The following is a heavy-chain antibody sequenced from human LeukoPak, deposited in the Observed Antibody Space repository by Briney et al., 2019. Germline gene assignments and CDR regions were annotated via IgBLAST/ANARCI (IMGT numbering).Heavy chain of an antibody. CDR1: GGSISSYY. Sequence: SETLSLTCTVSGGSISSYYWSWIRQPPGKGLEWIGYIYYSGSTNYNPSLKSRVTISVDTSKNQFPLKLSSVTAADTAVYYCARDLGGSYDDAFDIWGQGTMVTVSS. CDR3: ARDLGGSYDDAFDI. J-gene: IGHJ3*02. D-gene: IGHD1-26*01. V-gene: IGHV4-59*01. CDR2: IYYSGST.